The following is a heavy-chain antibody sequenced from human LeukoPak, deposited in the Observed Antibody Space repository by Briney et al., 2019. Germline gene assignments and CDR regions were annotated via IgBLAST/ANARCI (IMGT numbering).Heavy chain of an antibody. V-gene: IGHV4-39*07. D-gene: IGHD4-17*01. Sequence: PSETLSLTCKVSGGSISSSSYYWGWIRQPPGKGLEWIGIIYYSGSTYYNPSLKSRVTISVDTSKNQFSLKLSSVTAADTAVYYCARHYGAEYYYCYMDVWGKGTTVTVSS. J-gene: IGHJ6*03. CDR3: ARHYGAEYYYCYMDV. CDR2: IYYSGST. CDR1: GGSISSSSYY.